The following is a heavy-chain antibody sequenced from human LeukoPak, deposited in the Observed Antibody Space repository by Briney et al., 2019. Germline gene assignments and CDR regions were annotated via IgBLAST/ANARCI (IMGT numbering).Heavy chain of an antibody. J-gene: IGHJ4*02. D-gene: IGHD6-19*01. CDR1: GGSIRGSSYY. Sequence: TSETLCLTCAVSGGSIRGSSYYWGWIRQPPGKGLEWLGSIYYSGSYYYNASLSSRGTISVDTTKYQFPLKLNSVTAADTAVYFCARQVVAVAGTGYFDYWVQGSLVGVCS. CDR2: IYYSGSY. CDR3: ARQVVAVAGTGYFDY. V-gene: IGHV4-39*01.